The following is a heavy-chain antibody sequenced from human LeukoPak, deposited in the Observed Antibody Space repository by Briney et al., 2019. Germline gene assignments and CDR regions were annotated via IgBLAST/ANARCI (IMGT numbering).Heavy chain of an antibody. CDR2: IYYSGST. D-gene: IGHD2-2*01. CDR1: GGSITNYY. Sequence: KPSETLSLTCTVSGGSITNYYWSWIRQPPGKGLEWIGYIYYSGSTNYNPSLKSRVIISVDTSKNQFSLKLNSMTAADTAAYYCARDESTNYYYYGMDVWGQGTTVTVSS. V-gene: IGHV4-59*01. CDR3: ARDESTNYYYYGMDV. J-gene: IGHJ6*02.